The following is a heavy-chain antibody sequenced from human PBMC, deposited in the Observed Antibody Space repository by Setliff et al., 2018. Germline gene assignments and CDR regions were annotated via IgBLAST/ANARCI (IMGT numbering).Heavy chain of an antibody. CDR2: INPSSGRT. Sequence: VKVSCKASGYTFTSHYMHWVRQAPGLGLEWMGTINPSSGRTSYAQKFQGRVTMTRDTSTGTVYMDMSSLRSEDTAVYYCARDVFPYHYEGAFDIWGQGTMVTVSS. CDR1: GYTFTSHY. V-gene: IGHV1-46*01. J-gene: IGHJ3*02. D-gene: IGHD3-22*01. CDR3: ARDVFPYHYEGAFDI.